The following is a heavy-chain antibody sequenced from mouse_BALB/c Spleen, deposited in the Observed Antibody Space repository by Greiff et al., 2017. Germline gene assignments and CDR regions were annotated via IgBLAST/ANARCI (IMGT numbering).Heavy chain of an antibody. CDR3: ARDKYGNYDYAMDY. D-gene: IGHD2-10*02. Sequence: EVNVVESGGGLVKPGGSLKLSCAASGFTFSDYYMYWVRQTPEKRLECVATISDGGSYTYYPDSVKGRFTISRDNAKNNLYLQMSSLKSEDTAMYYCARDKYGNYDYAMDYWGQGTSVTVSS. J-gene: IGHJ4*01. CDR1: GFTFSDYY. V-gene: IGHV5-4*02. CDR2: ISDGGSYT.